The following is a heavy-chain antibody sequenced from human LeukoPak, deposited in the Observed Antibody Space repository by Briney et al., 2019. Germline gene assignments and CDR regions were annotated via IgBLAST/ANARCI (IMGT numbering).Heavy chain of an antibody. J-gene: IGHJ3*02. V-gene: IGHV3-7*01. CDR1: GFTFSSYW. CDR2: IKQDGSEK. CDR3: ARDHLLRYYDFWSGYYYYDI. Sequence: GGSLRLSCAASGFTFSSYWMSLVRQAPGKGLERVANIKQDGSEKYYVDSLKGRFTISRDNAKNSLYLQMNSLIAEDTAVYYCARDHLLRYYDFWSGYYYYDIWGQGTMVTVSS. D-gene: IGHD3-3*01.